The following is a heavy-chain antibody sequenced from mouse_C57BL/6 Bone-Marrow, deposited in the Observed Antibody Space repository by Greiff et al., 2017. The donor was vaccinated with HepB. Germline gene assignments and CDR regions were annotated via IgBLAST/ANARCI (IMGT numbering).Heavy chain of an antibody. CDR1: GFNIKDDY. J-gene: IGHJ3*01. CDR2: IDPENGDT. V-gene: IGHV14-4*01. Sequence: DVQLQESGAELVRPGASVKLSCTASGFNIKDDYMHWVKQRPEQGLEWIGWIDPENGDTEYASKFQGKATITADTSSNTAYLQLSSLTSEDTAVYYCTVWLRRKDWFAYWGQGTLVTVSA. D-gene: IGHD2-2*01. CDR3: TVWLRRKDWFAY.